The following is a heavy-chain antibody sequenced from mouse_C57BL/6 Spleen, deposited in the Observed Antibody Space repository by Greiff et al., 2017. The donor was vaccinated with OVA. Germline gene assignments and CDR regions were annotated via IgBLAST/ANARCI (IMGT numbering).Heavy chain of an antibody. V-gene: IGHV1-80*01. Sequence: QVQLKQSGAELVKPGASVKISCKASGYAFSSYWMNWVKQRPGKGLEWIGQIYPGDGDTNYNGKFKGKATLTADKSSSTAYMQLSSLTSEDSAVYFCARGVLRYYCDYWGQGTTLTVSS. CDR1: GYAFSSYW. D-gene: IGHD1-1*01. CDR2: IYPGDGDT. CDR3: ARGVLRYYCDY. J-gene: IGHJ2*01.